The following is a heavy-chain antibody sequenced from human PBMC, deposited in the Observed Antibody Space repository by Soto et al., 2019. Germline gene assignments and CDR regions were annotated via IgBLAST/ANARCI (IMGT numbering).Heavy chain of an antibody. D-gene: IGHD2-21*02. CDR2: IYYSGST. CDR3: ARVGYCGGDCSFPDY. CDR1: GGSISSYF. Sequence: SETLSLTCTVSGGSISSYFWSWIRQPPGKGLEWIGYIYYSGSTNYNPSLKSRVSISVDTSKNQLSLKLSSVTAADTAVYYCARVGYCGGDCSFPDYWGQGTLVTVSS. J-gene: IGHJ4*02. V-gene: IGHV4-59*01.